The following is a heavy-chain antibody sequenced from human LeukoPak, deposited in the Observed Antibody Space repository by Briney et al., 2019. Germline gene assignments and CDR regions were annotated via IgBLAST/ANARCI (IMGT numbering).Heavy chain of an antibody. Sequence: GGSLRLSCAASAFTFSSYAMNWVRQAPGKGLEWISTISGSGGSTYYADSVRGRFTISRDNSKDTVYLQMNSLRAEDTALYYCAKESSWGASRPTHFDYWGQGTLVTVSS. D-gene: IGHD1-26*01. CDR1: AFTFSSYA. CDR2: ISGSGGST. V-gene: IGHV3-23*01. J-gene: IGHJ4*02. CDR3: AKESSWGASRPTHFDY.